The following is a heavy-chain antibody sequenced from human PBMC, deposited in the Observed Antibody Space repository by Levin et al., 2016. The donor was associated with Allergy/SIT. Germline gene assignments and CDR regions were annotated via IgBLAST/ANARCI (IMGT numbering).Heavy chain of an antibody. CDR3: ARDFRYTDYGAYYFDY. J-gene: IGHJ4*02. CDR2: IYYSGST. V-gene: IGHV4-31*02. D-gene: IGHD4-17*01. Sequence: WIRQPPGKGLEWIGFIYYSGSTSYNPSLKSRVLISVDMSNNQFSLKLSSVTAADTAVYYCARDFRYTDYGAYYFDYWGQGTLVTVSS.